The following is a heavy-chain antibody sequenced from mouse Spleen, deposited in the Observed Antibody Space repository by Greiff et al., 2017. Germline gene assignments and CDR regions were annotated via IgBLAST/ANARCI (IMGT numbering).Heavy chain of an antibody. J-gene: IGHJ1*01. V-gene: IGHV5-12*02. CDR2: ISNGGGST. D-gene: IGHD4-1*01. CDR3: ARRAGYWYFDV. CDR1: GFTFSDYY. Sequence: EVQLVESGGGLVQPGGSLKLSCATPGFTFSDYYMYWVRQTPEKRLEWVAYISNGGGSTYYPDTVKGRFTISRDNAKNTLYLQMSRLKSEDTAMYYCARRAGYWYFDVWGAGTTVTVSS.